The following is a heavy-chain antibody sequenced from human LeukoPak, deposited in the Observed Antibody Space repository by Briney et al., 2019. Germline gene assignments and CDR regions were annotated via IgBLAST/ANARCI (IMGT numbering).Heavy chain of an antibody. Sequence: GGSLRLSCAASGFTFSSFGMHWVRQAPGKGLEWVSAISGGGSTYYADSVKGRFIISRDNSKNTVYLQLNSLRAEDTAVYYCARGGDTIGSIRSPFDIWGQGTMATVSS. CDR2: ISGGGST. D-gene: IGHD3-22*01. V-gene: IGHV3-53*01. CDR1: GFTFSSFG. CDR3: ARGGDTIGSIRSPFDI. J-gene: IGHJ3*02.